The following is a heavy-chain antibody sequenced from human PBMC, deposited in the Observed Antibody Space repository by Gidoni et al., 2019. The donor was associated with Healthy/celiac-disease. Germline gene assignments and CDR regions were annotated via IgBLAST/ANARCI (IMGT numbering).Heavy chain of an antibody. V-gene: IGHV1-24*01. CDR1: GYTLTELS. Sequence: QVQLVPSGAEVKTPGASVKVSFKVSGYTLTELSMHWVRQAPGKWLEWLGGFDPEDGETIYAQKFKGRVTMTEDTSTDTAYMELSSLRSEDTAGYYCATSPPSYYYGSGSYGFRGWFDPWGQGTLVTVSS. J-gene: IGHJ5*02. CDR3: ATSPPSYYYGSGSYGFRGWFDP. CDR2: FDPEDGET. D-gene: IGHD3-10*01.